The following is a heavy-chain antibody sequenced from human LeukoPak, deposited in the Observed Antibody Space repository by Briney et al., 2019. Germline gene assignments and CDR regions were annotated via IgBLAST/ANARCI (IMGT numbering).Heavy chain of an antibody. Sequence: ASVKVSCKASGYTFTSYGINWVRQATGQGLEWMGWMNPNSGNTGYAQKFQGRVTMTRNTSISTAYMELSSLRSEDTAVYYCARGPPRAVLRFLEWLPANYYGMDVWGQGTTVTVSS. V-gene: IGHV1-8*01. CDR3: ARGPPRAVLRFLEWLPANYYGMDV. CDR2: MNPNSGNT. J-gene: IGHJ6*02. D-gene: IGHD3-3*01. CDR1: GYTFTSYG.